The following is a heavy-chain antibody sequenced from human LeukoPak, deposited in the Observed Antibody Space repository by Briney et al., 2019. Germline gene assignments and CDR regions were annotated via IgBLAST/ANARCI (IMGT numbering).Heavy chain of an antibody. Sequence: GGSLRLSCAASGFTFSSYTMNWVRQAPGKGLEWLSYISTSSTAIYYADSVKGRFIISRDNAKNSLYLQMNSLRDEDTAVYYCARGPPRIAVAGTVFDYWGQGTLVTGSS. CDR3: ARGPPRIAVAGTVFDY. CDR2: ISTSSTAI. D-gene: IGHD6-19*01. V-gene: IGHV3-48*02. J-gene: IGHJ4*02. CDR1: GFTFSSYT.